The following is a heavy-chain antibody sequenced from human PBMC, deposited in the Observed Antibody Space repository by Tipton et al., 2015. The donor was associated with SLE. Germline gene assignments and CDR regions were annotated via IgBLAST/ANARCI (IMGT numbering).Heavy chain of an antibody. D-gene: IGHD6-19*01. CDR3: ARGRGAVADAYYMDV. CDR1: GGSFSGYY. V-gene: IGHV4-34*01. CDR2: INHSGST. Sequence: TLSLTCAVYGGSFSGYYWSWTRQPPGKGLEWIGEINHSGSTNYNPSLKSRVTISVDTSKNQFSLKLSSVTAADTAVYYCARGRGAVADAYYMDVWGKGTAVTVSS. J-gene: IGHJ6*03.